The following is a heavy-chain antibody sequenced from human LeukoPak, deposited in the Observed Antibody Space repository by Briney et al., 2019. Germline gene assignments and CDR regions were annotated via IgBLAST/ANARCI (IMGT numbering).Heavy chain of an antibody. J-gene: IGHJ4*02. D-gene: IGHD5-12*01. CDR1: GYSITSGYY. CDR3: VRDVPSGYDDY. V-gene: IGHV4-38-2*02. CDR2: INHSGST. Sequence: SETLSLTCAVSGYSITSGYYWGWIRQPPGKGVEWIGSINHSGSTHYNPSPKSRVTISVDTSKNQFSLNLNSVTAADTAVYYCVRDVPSGYDDYWGQGILVTVSS.